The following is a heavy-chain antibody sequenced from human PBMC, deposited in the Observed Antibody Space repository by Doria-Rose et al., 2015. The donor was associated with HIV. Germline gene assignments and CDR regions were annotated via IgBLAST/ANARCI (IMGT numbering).Heavy chain of an antibody. D-gene: IGHD6-19*01. J-gene: IGHJ4*02. CDR2: IYHSVNT. Sequence: QVQLVESGPGLVEPSGTLSLTCAVSGDSISSNNWWSWVRQPPGKGLEWIGEIYHSVNTNYDPSLKSRITISVDKSKTQFSLSLTSVTAADTAVYYCARAKGLYNSGGYVRGELDYWGQGTLVTVSS. CDR3: ARAKGLYNSGGYVRGELDY. CDR1: GDSISSNNW. V-gene: IGHV4-4*02.